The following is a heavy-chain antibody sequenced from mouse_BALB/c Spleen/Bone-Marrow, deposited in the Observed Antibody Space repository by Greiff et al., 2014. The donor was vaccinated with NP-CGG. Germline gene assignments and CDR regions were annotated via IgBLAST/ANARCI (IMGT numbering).Heavy chain of an antibody. J-gene: IGHJ3*01. CDR3: ARGSWDFAY. V-gene: IGHV1S29*02. Sequence: EVQLQESGPELVRPGASVKISCKASGYTFTDYNIYWVKQSHGKSLEWIGYIYPYSGGTGCNQKFKSKATLTVDNSSTTAYMELRSLTSEDSAVYYCARGSWDFAYWGQGTLVTVST. CDR1: GYTFTDYN. D-gene: IGHD4-1*01. CDR2: IYPYSGGT.